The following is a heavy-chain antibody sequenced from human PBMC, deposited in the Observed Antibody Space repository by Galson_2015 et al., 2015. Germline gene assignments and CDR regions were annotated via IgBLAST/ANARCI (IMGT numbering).Heavy chain of an antibody. Sequence: SLRLSCAASGFTFSSYWMSWVRQAPGKGLEWVANIKQDGNEKYSVDSVKGRFTISRDNAKNSLYLQMRSLRAEDTAVYYCATRRGSGSYSGGFDCWGQGTLVTVSS. CDR2: IKQDGNEK. CDR3: ATRRGSGSYSGGFDC. V-gene: IGHV3-7*03. D-gene: IGHD3-10*01. J-gene: IGHJ4*02. CDR1: GFTFSSYW.